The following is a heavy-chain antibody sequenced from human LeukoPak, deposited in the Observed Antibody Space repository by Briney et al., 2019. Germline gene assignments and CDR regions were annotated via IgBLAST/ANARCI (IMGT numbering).Heavy chain of an antibody. V-gene: IGHV4-59*08. CDR2: IYYSVRT. Sequence: PSETLSLTCTVSAGPISSYHWSWIRQPPGKGLEWIGNIYYSVRTNYNPSLKSRVTISVDMSKSQFSLRLSAVTAEVTAVYYCARHLSGYDFSGLFDWGQGTLVTVSS. D-gene: IGHD3-22*01. J-gene: IGHJ4*02. CDR1: AGPISSYH. CDR3: ARHLSGYDFSGLFD.